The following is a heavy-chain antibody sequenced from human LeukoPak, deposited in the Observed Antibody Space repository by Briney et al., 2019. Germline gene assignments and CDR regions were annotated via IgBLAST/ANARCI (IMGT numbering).Heavy chain of an antibody. CDR3: ARGYNYGYFEY. CDR2: IYPGDSDT. D-gene: IGHD1-1*01. Sequence: GESLKISCRGSGYSFSNYWIGWVRQIPGKGLEWMGIIYPGDSDTRYSPSFQGQVTISADKSISTAYLQWNSLKASDTAMYYCARGYNYGYFEYWGQGTLVTVSS. J-gene: IGHJ4*02. V-gene: IGHV5-51*01. CDR1: GYSFSNYW.